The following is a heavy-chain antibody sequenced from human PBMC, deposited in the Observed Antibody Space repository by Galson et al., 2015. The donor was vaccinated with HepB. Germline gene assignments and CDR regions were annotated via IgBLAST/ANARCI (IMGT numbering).Heavy chain of an antibody. D-gene: IGHD2-2*01. CDR2: IKQDGSEK. Sequence: SLRLSCAASGFTFSSYWMSWVRQAPGKGLEWVANIKQDGSEKYYVDSVKGRFTISRDNAKNSLYLQMNSLRAEDTAVYYCARDNYCSSASCYQIGYFQYWGQGTLVTFSS. CDR1: GFTFSSYW. V-gene: IGHV3-7*03. J-gene: IGHJ1*01. CDR3: ARDNYCSSASCYQIGYFQY.